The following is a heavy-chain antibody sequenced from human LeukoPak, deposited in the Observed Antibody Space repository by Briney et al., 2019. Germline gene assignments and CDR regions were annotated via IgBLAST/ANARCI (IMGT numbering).Heavy chain of an antibody. CDR3: AKPISGGLAVTADWFHP. CDR1: GFAFSVYA. D-gene: IGHD6-19*01. V-gene: IGHV3-23*01. J-gene: IGHJ5*01. Sequence: GRSLRLSCTASGFAFSVYAISWLRQPPGKGLEWVSTINANSGTTSYAASVRGRFTISRDNSKNTLYLQLNTLRADDTATYYCAKPISGGLAVTADWFHPWGQGTLVVVSS. CDR2: INANSGTT.